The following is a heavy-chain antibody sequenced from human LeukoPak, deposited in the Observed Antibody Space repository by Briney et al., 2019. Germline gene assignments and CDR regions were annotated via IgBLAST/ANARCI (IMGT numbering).Heavy chain of an antibody. Sequence: PSQTLSLTCAISGDSVSSKNGAWNWIRQSPSRGLEWLGRTYYRSKWYDEYADSVKGRITISPDTSKNQFSLHVYSVTPEDTAGYYCARDLGTSGWYTFDFWGQGTLVTVSS. CDR3: ARDLGTSGWYTFDF. J-gene: IGHJ5*01. V-gene: IGHV6-1*01. D-gene: IGHD6-19*01. CDR1: GDSVSSKNGA. CDR2: TYYRSKWYD.